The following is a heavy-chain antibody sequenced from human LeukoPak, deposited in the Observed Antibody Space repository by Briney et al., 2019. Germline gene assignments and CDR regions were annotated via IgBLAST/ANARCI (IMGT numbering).Heavy chain of an antibody. V-gene: IGHV1-2*02. CDR3: ARVFGSSWYFWFDP. CDR1: GYTXTGYY. J-gene: IGHJ5*02. Sequence: ASVKVSCKASGYTXTGYYMHWVRQAPGQGLEWMGWINPNSGGTNYAQKFQGRVTMTRDTSISTAYMELSRLRSDDTAVYYCARVFGSSWYFWFDPWGQGTLVTVSS. D-gene: IGHD6-13*01. CDR2: INPNSGGT.